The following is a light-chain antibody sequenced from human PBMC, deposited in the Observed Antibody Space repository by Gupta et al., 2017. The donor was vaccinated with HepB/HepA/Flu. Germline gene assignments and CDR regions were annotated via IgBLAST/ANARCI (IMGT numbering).Light chain of an antibody. V-gene: IGLV1-40*01. CDR1: SSNIGPDYD. CDR2: GST. Sequence: QSLLTQPPSVSGAPGQRVTISCTGSSSNIGPDYDVNWYQQLPGTAPKLLILGSTDRPSGVPDRFSGSKSGTSASLAITGLQSEDEADYYCQSYDSTLSASVFGGGTRLTV. J-gene: IGLJ3*02. CDR3: QSYDSTLSASV.